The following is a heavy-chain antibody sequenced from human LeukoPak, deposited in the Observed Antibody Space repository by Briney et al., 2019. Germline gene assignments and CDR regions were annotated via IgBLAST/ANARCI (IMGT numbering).Heavy chain of an antibody. CDR2: INPNSGGT. D-gene: IGHD1-14*01. Sequence: ASVKVSCKASGYTFTGYYMHWVRQAPGQGLEWMGWINPNSGGTNYAQKFQGRVTMTRDTSISTAYMELSRLRSDDTAVYYCARDSSKPRYYYYYYMDVWGKGTTVTVSS. CDR1: GYTFTGYY. J-gene: IGHJ6*03. CDR3: ARDSSKPRYYYYYYMDV. V-gene: IGHV1-2*02.